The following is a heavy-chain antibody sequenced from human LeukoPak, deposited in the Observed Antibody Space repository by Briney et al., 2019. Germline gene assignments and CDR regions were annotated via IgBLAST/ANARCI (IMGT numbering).Heavy chain of an antibody. CDR3: GKTTVGYSSGQKPAWPVDY. V-gene: IGHV3-23*01. D-gene: IGHD5-18*01. Sequence: EGSLRLSCETSGFTFGSHAMYWVRQAPGKGLEWVAGIFGSGGSPHYADSVKGRFTVSRDNSQNTVYLQINSLRAEDTAVYYCGKTTVGYSSGQKPAWPVDYWGQGTLVTVSS. CDR2: IFGSGGSP. CDR1: GFTFGSHA. J-gene: IGHJ4*02.